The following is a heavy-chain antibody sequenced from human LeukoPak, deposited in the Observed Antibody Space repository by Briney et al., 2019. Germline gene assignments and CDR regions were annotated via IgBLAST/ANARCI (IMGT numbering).Heavy chain of an antibody. CDR3: ARAADSSSYEIGVNWFDP. V-gene: IGHV1-69*06. CDR1: GGTFSSYA. Sequence: SVKVSCKASGGTFSSYAISWVRQAPGQGLECMGGIIPIFGTANYAQKFQGRVTITADKSTSTAYMELSSLRSEDTAVYYCARAADSSSYEIGVNWFDPWGQGTLVTVSS. D-gene: IGHD6-13*01. CDR2: IIPIFGTA. J-gene: IGHJ5*02.